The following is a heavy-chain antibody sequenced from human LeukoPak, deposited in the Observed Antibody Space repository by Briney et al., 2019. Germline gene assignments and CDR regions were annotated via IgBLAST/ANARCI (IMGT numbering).Heavy chain of an antibody. D-gene: IGHD5-18*01. CDR3: ARARYNYGDSDY. CDR2: IYHNGNT. CDR1: GYSISSGYY. J-gene: IGHJ4*02. V-gene: IGHV4-38-2*01. Sequence: SETLSLTCAVSGYSISSGYYWGWIRQPPGKGLEWIGTIYHNGNTYYNPSLKSRVTISVDTSKNQFSLKLSSVTAADTAVYYCARARYNYGDSDYWGQGTLVTVSS.